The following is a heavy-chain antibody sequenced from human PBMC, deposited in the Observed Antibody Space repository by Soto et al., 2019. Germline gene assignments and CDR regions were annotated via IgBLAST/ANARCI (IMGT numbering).Heavy chain of an antibody. J-gene: IGHJ5*02. CDR1: GGSISSGDYY. Sequence: QVQLQESGPGLVKPSQTLSLTCTVSGGSISSGDYYWSWIRQPPGKGLEWIGYIYYSGSTYYNPSLKSQVTISVDTSKNQFSLKLSSVTAADTAVYYCASLVVTAHNWFDPWGQGTLVTVSS. CDR3: ASLVVTAHNWFDP. D-gene: IGHD2-21*02. CDR2: IYYSGST. V-gene: IGHV4-30-4*01.